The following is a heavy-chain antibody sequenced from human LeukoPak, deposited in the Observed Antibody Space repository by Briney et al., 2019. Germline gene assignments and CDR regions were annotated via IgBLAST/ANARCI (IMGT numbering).Heavy chain of an antibody. V-gene: IGHV3-7*03. Sequence: PGGSLRLSCAASGFTFSSYWMSWVRQAPGKGLEWVANIKQEGSEKYYVDSMKGRSTISRDNAKNSLYLQVNSLRAEDTAVYYCARGYGRYDYWGQGTLVTVSS. CDR1: GFTFSSYW. J-gene: IGHJ4*02. CDR3: ARGYGRYDY. D-gene: IGHD3-10*01. CDR2: IKQEGSEK.